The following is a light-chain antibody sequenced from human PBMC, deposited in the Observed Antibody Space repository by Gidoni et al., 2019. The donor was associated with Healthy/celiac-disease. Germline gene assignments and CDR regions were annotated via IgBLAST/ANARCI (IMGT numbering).Light chain of an antibody. Sequence: DIQMTQSPSSLSASVGDRVTITCQASQDISNYLNWYQQKPGKAPKLLTYDASNLETGVPSRFSGSGSGTDFTFTISSLQPEDIATYYCQQYDNLPITFGGXTKVEIK. CDR3: QQYDNLPIT. V-gene: IGKV1-33*01. CDR2: DAS. J-gene: IGKJ4*01. CDR1: QDISNY.